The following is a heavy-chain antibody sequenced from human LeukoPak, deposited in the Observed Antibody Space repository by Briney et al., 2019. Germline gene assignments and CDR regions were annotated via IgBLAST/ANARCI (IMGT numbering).Heavy chain of an antibody. Sequence: GGSLRLSCAATGFTFSTYGMHWVRQTPGKGLEWVAFIRYDGTIKYYADSVKGRFTISRDNSKNTLYLQMNSLRAEDTAVYYCAEDVYYGSGDRAGFDYWGQGTLVTVSS. J-gene: IGHJ4*02. CDR3: AEDVYYGSGDRAGFDY. CDR1: GFTFSTYG. CDR2: IRYDGTIK. D-gene: IGHD3-10*01. V-gene: IGHV3-30*02.